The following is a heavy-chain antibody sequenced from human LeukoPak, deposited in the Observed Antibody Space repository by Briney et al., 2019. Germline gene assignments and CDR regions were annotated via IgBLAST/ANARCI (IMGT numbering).Heavy chain of an antibody. CDR1: GGSFSGYY. D-gene: IGHD6-19*01. J-gene: IGHJ4*02. CDR2: INHSGVA. CDR3: ARGPTVASRVLSV. Sequence: SETLSLTCAVYGGSFSGYYWTWLRQPPGKGLEWIGEINHSGVANYNRSLESRLTISVDTSKNQFSLNLRSVTAADTAMYYCARGPTVASRVLSVWGQGSLVTVSS. V-gene: IGHV4-34*01.